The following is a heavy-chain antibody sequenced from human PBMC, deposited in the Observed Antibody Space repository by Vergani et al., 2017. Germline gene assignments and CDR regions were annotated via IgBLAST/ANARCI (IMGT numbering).Heavy chain of an antibody. J-gene: IGHJ4*02. Sequence: QVQLQQWGAGLLKPSETLSLTCTVSGGSISNYYWSWIRQPAGKGLEWIGRIYTSGSTNYNPSLKSRVTMSVDTSKNQFSLKLTSVTAADTAVYYCARSSGYYSYYFDFWGQGTLVTVSS. D-gene: IGHD3-22*01. CDR2: IYTSGST. CDR3: ARSSGYYSYYFDF. V-gene: IGHV4-59*10. CDR1: GGSISNYY.